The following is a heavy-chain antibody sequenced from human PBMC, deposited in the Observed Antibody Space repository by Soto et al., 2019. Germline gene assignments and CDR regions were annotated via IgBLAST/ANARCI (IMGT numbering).Heavy chain of an antibody. CDR1: GFTFSAYT. V-gene: IGHV3-30*04. J-gene: IGHJ3*01. CDR3: ARDGYSGRSEGFDV. D-gene: IGHD1-26*01. CDR2: ISYDGKNE. Sequence: QVQLVESGGGVVQPGRSLRLSCAASGFTFSAYTMHWVRQPPGKGLEWVAVISYDGKNEHYTDPVKGRFTISRDNSKSTLYLQMNSLKSADTAVYYCARDGYSGRSEGFDVWGQGTMVTVSS.